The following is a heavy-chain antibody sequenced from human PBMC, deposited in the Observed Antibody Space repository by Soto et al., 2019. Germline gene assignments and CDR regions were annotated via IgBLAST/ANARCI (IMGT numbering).Heavy chain of an antibody. Sequence: GDSVKISCKASGYTFPSYGISGLRQAPGQGLEWMGWISAYNGNTNYAQKLQGRVTMTTDTSTSTAYMELRSLRSDDTAVYYCASGSMVGANYFDYWGQGTLVTVSS. CDR1: GYTFPSYG. CDR3: ASGSMVGANYFDY. V-gene: IGHV1-18*01. J-gene: IGHJ4*02. CDR2: ISAYNGNT. D-gene: IGHD1-26*01.